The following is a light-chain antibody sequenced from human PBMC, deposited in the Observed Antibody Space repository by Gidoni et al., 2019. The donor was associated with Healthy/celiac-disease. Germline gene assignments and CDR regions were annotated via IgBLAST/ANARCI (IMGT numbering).Light chain of an antibody. CDR2: DDS. CDR1: NIGSKS. Sequence: YLLTQPPSVSVPPGQTARSTCGGNNIGSKSVHWYQQKPGQAPVLVVYDDSDRPSGIPERFSGSNSGNTATLTISRVEAGDEADYHCQVWDSSSDHPVFGGGTKLTVL. V-gene: IGLV3-21*02. J-gene: IGLJ2*01. CDR3: QVWDSSSDHPV.